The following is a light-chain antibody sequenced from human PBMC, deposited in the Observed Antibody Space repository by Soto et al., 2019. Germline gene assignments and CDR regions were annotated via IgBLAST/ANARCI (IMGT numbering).Light chain of an antibody. CDR3: QQYNNWPLT. V-gene: IGKV3-15*01. Sequence: EIVMTQSPATVSVSPGERVTLSCRASQSVSSNLAWYQQRPGQTPRLLIYGASTRATGIPATFSGSGSGTQFTLTISSLQSEDFAVYYCQQYNNWPLTFGGGTKVEIK. CDR1: QSVSSN. J-gene: IGKJ4*01. CDR2: GAS.